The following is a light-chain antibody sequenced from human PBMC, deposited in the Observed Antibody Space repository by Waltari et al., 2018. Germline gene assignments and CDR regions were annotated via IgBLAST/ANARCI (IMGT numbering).Light chain of an antibody. Sequence: DIVMTQSPDSLAVSLGERATINCMSGPTVLDSSTNKNYVAWYQQKTGQPPKLLIYWASTRESGVPGRFSGSGSGTEFTLTVSSLQAEDVAVYYCQQYYDIPYTFGQGTKLEI. J-gene: IGKJ2*01. CDR2: WAS. V-gene: IGKV4-1*01. CDR1: PTVLDSSTNKNY. CDR3: QQYYDIPYT.